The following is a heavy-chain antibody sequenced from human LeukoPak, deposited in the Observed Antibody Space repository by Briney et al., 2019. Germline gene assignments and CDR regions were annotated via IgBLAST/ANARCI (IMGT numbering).Heavy chain of an antibody. J-gene: IGHJ4*02. V-gene: IGHV3-48*03. CDR2: ISSSGSTI. D-gene: IGHD3-10*01. CDR1: GFTFSSYE. Sequence: GGSLRLSCAASGFTFSSYEMNWVRQAPGKGLEWVSYISSSGSTIYYADSVKGRFTISRDNSKNTLYLQMNSLRAEDTAVYYCARLTDYYGSGSSKMGIFDYWGQGTLVTVSS. CDR3: ARLTDYYGSGSSKMGIFDY.